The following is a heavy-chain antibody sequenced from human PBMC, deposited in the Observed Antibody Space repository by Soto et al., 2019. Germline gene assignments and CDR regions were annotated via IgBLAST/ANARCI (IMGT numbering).Heavy chain of an antibody. J-gene: IGHJ4*02. Sequence: SETLSLTCIVSGEAISSSSYYFFCIRQPPWKGLEWIGSIYYSGRTYYNPSFKSRVTISIDTSKNQFSLKLSSVTATDTAVYYCARQRTTVVTQAYFDHWGQGALVTVSS. D-gene: IGHD2-21*02. CDR3: ARQRTTVVTQAYFDH. CDR1: GEAISSSSYY. CDR2: IYYSGRT. V-gene: IGHV4-39*01.